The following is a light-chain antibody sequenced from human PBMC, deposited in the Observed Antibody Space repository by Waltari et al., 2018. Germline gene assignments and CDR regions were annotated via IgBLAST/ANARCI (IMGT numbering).Light chain of an antibody. CDR2: QVS. Sequence: EVVLTLSPLSLHVPLGQPASVSCSSVEGLLYTDGHTYLNWFHQRPGQSPRRLIYQVSKRDSGVPDRFTGYGAGTDFTLRISRVQPEDVGIYFCMQATHWPITFGQWTRLEIK. CDR3: MQATHWPIT. CDR1: EGLLYTDGHTY. J-gene: IGKJ5*01. V-gene: IGKV2-30*01.